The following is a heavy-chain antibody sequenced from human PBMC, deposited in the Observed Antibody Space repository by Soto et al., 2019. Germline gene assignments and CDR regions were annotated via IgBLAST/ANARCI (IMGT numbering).Heavy chain of an antibody. CDR2: IIPIFGTA. Sequence: QVQLVQSGAEVKKPGSSVKVSCKASGGTFSSYAISWVRQAPGQGLEWMGGIIPIFGTANYAQKLQGRVTITADESTSTAYMELSSLRSEDTAVYYCARPSIVATLYYYYGMDVWGQGTTVTVSS. V-gene: IGHV1-69*01. CDR3: ARPSIVATLYYYYGMDV. J-gene: IGHJ6*02. CDR1: GGTFSSYA. D-gene: IGHD5-12*01.